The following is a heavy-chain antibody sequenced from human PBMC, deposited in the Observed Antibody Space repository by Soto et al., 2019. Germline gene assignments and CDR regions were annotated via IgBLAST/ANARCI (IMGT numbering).Heavy chain of an antibody. CDR1: GFTFSSYA. Sequence: EVQLLESGGGLVQPGGSLRLSCAASGFTFSSYAMSWVRQAPGKGLEWVSAISGSGGSTYYADSVKGRFTISRDNSTNTLYLQMNSLRAEDTAVYYCAKDSIQLVTKGLIDYWGQGTLVTVSS. J-gene: IGHJ4*02. CDR3: AKDSIQLVTKGLIDY. V-gene: IGHV3-23*01. D-gene: IGHD6-13*01. CDR2: ISGSGGST.